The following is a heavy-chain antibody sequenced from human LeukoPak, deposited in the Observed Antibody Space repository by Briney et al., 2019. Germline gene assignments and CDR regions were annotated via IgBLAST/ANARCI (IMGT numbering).Heavy chain of an antibody. D-gene: IGHD2-2*01. Sequence: GGSLRLSCAASGFTFSNYAMSWVRQAPGKGLEWVSAISGSGGSTYYADSVKGRFTISRDNSKNTLYLQMNSLRAEDTAVYYCASPPGPYCSSTSCYYDYYYMDVWGKGTTVTVSS. V-gene: IGHV3-23*01. J-gene: IGHJ6*03. CDR1: GFTFSNYA. CDR3: ASPPGPYCSSTSCYYDYYYMDV. CDR2: ISGSGGST.